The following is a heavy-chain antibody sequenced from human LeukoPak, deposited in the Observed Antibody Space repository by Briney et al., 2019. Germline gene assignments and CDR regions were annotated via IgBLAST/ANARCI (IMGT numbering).Heavy chain of an antibody. V-gene: IGHV3-64*01. D-gene: IGHD6-19*01. CDR3: ARMYSSGWYPNGRTPVDY. CDR1: GFTFSSYA. J-gene: IGHJ4*02. Sequence: GGSLRLSCAASGFTFSSYAMHWVRQAPGKGLEYVSATSSNGGSTYYANSVKGRFTISRDNSKNTLYLQVGSLRAEDMAVYYCARMYSSGWYPNGRTPVDYWGQGTLVTVSS. CDR2: TSSNGGST.